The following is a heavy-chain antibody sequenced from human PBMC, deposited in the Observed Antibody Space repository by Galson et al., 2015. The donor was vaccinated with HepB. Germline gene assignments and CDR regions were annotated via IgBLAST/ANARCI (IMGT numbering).Heavy chain of an antibody. CDR1: GGSISSSSYY. D-gene: IGHD3-10*01. J-gene: IGHJ3*02. Sequence: SETLSLTCTVSGGSISSSSYYWGWIRQPPGKGLEWIGSIYYSGSTYYNPSLKSRVTISVDTSKNQFSLELSSVTAADTAVYYCARDRGISYGSGRGVAFDIWGQGTMVTVSS. CDR3: ARDRGISYGSGRGVAFDI. V-gene: IGHV4-39*07. CDR2: IYYSGST.